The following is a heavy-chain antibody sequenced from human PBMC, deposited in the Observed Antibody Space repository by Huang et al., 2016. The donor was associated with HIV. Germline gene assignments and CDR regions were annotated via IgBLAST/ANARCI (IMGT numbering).Heavy chain of an antibody. CDR1: GFPFSSYG. CDR3: AKYKLGSWHGMGGMDV. CDR2: ISYDGRNK. Sequence: QVQLVESGGGVVQPGRSLRLSCAASGFPFSSYGMHWVRQAPGKGMEGVGGISYDGRNKHYADSVKGRFTISRDSSKNTLYLEMSNLRTEDTAVYYCAKYKLGSWHGMGGMDVWGQGTTVTVSS. D-gene: IGHD2-2*01. J-gene: IGHJ6*02. V-gene: IGHV3-30*18.